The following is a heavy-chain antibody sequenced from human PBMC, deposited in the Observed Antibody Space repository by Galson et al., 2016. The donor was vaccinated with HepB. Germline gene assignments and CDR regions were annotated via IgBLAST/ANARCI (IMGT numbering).Heavy chain of an antibody. V-gene: IGHV3-21*01. D-gene: IGHD3-10*01. J-gene: IGHJ4*02. CDR2: IGFNPNNL. CDR1: GFNFNIYR. Sequence: SLRLSCAVSGFNFNIYRMNWVRQAPGKGLEWVEAIGFNPNNLYYADSVKGRFTIARDNTRSSLFLQMNSLTVEDTAVYFCARDHSLGPGVVYYFDYWGQGTLVTVSS. CDR3: ARDHSLGPGVVYYFDY.